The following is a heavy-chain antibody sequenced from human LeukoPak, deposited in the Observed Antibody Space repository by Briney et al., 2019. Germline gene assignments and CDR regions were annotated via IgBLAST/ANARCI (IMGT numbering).Heavy chain of an antibody. V-gene: IGHV3-21*01. CDR3: ARGVSFGGVIVI. J-gene: IGHJ4*02. CDR1: GFTFSSYA. D-gene: IGHD3-16*02. CDR2: ISSSSSYI. Sequence: GGSLRLSCAASGFTFSSYAMSWVRQAPGKGLEWVSSISSSSSYIYYADSVKGRFTISRDNAKNSLYLQMNSLRAEDTAVYYCARGVSFGGVIVIWGQGTLVTVSS.